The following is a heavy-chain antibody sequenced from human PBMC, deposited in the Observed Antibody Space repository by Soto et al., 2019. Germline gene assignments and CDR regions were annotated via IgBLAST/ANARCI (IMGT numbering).Heavy chain of an antibody. Sequence: PGESLKISCKGSGYSFTSYWIGWVRQMPGKGLEWMGIIYPGDSDTRYSPSFQGQVTISADKSISTAYLQWSSLKASDTAMYYCARRAAPYYYGSGSYLSHFDYWGQGTLVTVS. J-gene: IGHJ4*02. V-gene: IGHV5-51*01. CDR2: IYPGDSDT. D-gene: IGHD3-10*01. CDR1: GYSFTSYW. CDR3: ARRAAPYYYGSGSYLSHFDY.